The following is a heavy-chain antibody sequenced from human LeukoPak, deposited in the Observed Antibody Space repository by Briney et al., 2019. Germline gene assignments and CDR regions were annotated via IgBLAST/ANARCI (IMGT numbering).Heavy chain of an antibody. D-gene: IGHD6-13*01. CDR3: ASVSSRAWFDP. Sequence: SETLSLTCTVSGGSISNYYWSWIRQPAGKGLEWIGRIYSSGGTNYNPSLKSRVTMSVDTSKNQFSLKLSSVTAADTAVYYCASVSSRAWFDPWGQGTLVTVSS. CDR2: IYSSGGT. V-gene: IGHV4-4*07. CDR1: GGSISNYY. J-gene: IGHJ5*02.